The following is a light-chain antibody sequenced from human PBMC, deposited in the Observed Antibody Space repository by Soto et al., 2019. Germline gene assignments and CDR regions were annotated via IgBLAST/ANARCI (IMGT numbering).Light chain of an antibody. CDR3: QQYIRWPLT. CDR1: QDVSSK. V-gene: IGKV3D-15*01. CDR2: DAS. J-gene: IGKJ4*01. Sequence: ELVVTQSPATLSVSPGERVTLSCRTSQDVSSKLAWYQQKAGQAPSLLIYDASTRATGTPARFSGSGSGTEFTLAVRSLQSEDYAVYFCQQYIRWPLTFGGGTKVEIK.